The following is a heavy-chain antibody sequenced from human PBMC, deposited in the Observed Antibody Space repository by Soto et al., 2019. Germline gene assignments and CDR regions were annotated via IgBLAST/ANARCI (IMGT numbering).Heavy chain of an antibody. D-gene: IGHD1-26*01. CDR3: ARDRLGATGDY. V-gene: IGHV1-18*01. Sequence: DASVKVSCKASGYTFTSYGISWVRQAPGQGLEWMGWISAYNTNTNYAQKLQGRVTMTTDTSTSATYMELRSLRSDDTAVYFCARDRLGATGDYWGQGTLVTVSS. CDR2: ISAYNTNT. CDR1: GYTFTSYG. J-gene: IGHJ4*02.